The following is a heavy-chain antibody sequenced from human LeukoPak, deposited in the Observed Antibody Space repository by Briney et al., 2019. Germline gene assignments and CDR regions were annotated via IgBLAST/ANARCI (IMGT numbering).Heavy chain of an antibody. CDR1: GFTFSSNW. J-gene: IGHJ4*02. D-gene: IGHD1-1*01. CDR3: ARGILGTGY. CDR2: IKQDGSEK. V-gene: IGHV3-7*01. Sequence: GGSLRLSCAASGFTFSSNWMSWVRQAPGKGLEWVANIKQDGSEKYYVDSVKGRFTISRDNAKNSLYLQMNSLRAEDTAVYYCARGILGTGYWGQGTLVTLSS.